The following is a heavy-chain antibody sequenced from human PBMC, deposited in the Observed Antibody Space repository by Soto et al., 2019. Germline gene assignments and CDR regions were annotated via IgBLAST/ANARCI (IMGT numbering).Heavy chain of an antibody. CDR2: IYSGGST. J-gene: IGHJ1*01. CDR3: ARDQVGAATEYFQH. V-gene: IGHV3-66*01. D-gene: IGHD1-26*01. CDR1: GFTVSSNY. Sequence: EVQLVESGGGLVQPGGSLRLSCAASGFTVSSNYMSWVRQAPGKGLEWVSVIYSGGSTYYADSVKGRFTISRDNSKNTRYLQMNSLRAEDTAVYYCARDQVGAATEYFQHWGQGTLVTVSS.